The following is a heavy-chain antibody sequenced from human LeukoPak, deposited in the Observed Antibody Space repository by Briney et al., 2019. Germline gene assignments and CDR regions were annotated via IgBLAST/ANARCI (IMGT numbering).Heavy chain of an antibody. Sequence: PSETLSLTCTVSGGSISSSSYYWGWIRQPPGKGLEWIGSIYYNGSTYYNPSLKSRVTISVDTSKNQFSLKLSSVTAADTAVYYCARGGSGSYRLSFSWFDPWGQGTLVTVSS. CDR1: GGSISSSSYY. J-gene: IGHJ5*02. V-gene: IGHV4-39*01. CDR2: IYYNGST. D-gene: IGHD3-10*01. CDR3: ARGGSGSYRLSFSWFDP.